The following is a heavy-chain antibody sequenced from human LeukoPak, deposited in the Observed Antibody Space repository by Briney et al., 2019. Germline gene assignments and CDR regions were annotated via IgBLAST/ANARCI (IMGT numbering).Heavy chain of an antibody. J-gene: IGHJ4*02. CDR2: ISSNGGST. CDR3: VKGIVVVTARAFDY. CDR1: GFTFTSYA. V-gene: IGHV3-64D*06. D-gene: IGHD2-21*02. Sequence: PGGSLRLSWLASGFTFTSYAMHWVRQAPGEGLEYVSAISSNGGSTYYADSVKGRFTISRDNSKNTLYLQMSSLRPEDTAVYYCVKGIVVVTARAFDYWGQGTLVTVSS.